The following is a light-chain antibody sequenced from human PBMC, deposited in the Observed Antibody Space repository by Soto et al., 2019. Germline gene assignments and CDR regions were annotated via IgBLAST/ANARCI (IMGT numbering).Light chain of an antibody. CDR3: QQYDNSPIP. V-gene: IGKV3-20*01. CDR2: GAS. Sequence: ESVLAKSPGILYLSPGERASLSWGGSQSISSSFLAWYQQKPGQAPRLLIYGASSRATGIPDRFSGTGSETDFTLTISRLEPEDFAVYYCQQYDNSPIPFGQGARPEIK. J-gene: IGKJ5*01. CDR1: QSISSSF.